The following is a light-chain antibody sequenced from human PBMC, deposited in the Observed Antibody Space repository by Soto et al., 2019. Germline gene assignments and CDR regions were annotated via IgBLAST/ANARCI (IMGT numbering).Light chain of an antibody. Sequence: EIVMTQSPATLSVSPGERATLSCRASQSVSSNLAWYQQKPGQAPRPLIYGASTRATGIPARFRGSGSGTEFTLTISSLQSEDFAVYYCQPYDNWWTVGQGTKVEI. CDR1: QSVSSN. J-gene: IGKJ1*01. CDR3: QPYDNWWT. V-gene: IGKV3-15*01. CDR2: GAS.